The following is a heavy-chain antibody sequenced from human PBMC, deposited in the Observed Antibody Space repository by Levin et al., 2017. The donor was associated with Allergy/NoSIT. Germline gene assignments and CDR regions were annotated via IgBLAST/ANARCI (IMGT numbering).Heavy chain of an antibody. Sequence: GGSLRLSCAASGFTFSNYSMNWVRQAPVKGLEWLSSISSRSTYLYYADSVKGRFTISRDNAKNLLFLQMNSLRAEDTAVYYCARPMTTLRALSNAFDIWGQGTMVTVSS. CDR2: ISSRSTYL. CDR3: ARPMTTLRALSNAFDI. CDR1: GFTFSNYS. D-gene: IGHD4-11*01. V-gene: IGHV3-21*06. J-gene: IGHJ3*02.